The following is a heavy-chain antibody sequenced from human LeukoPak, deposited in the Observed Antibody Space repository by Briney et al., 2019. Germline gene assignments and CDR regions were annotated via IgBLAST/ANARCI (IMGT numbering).Heavy chain of an antibody. J-gene: IGHJ4*02. V-gene: IGHV1-2*02. CDR3: ARVRPYSSGWNFDY. D-gene: IGHD6-19*01. Sequence: APVKVSCKASEYTLTGYYIHWVRQAPGQGLEWMGLINPNSGGTNYAQKFQGRVTMTRDTSISTAYMELSRLKSDDTAVYYCARVRPYSSGWNFDYWGQGTLLTVSS. CDR2: INPNSGGT. CDR1: EYTLTGYY.